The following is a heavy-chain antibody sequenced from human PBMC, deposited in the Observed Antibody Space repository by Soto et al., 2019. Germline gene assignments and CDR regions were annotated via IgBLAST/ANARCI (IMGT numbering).Heavy chain of an antibody. Sequence: QVQLVESGGGVVQPGRSLRLSCAASGFTFSSYGMHWVRQAPGKGLEWVAVIWYDGSNTYYADSVKGRFTISRDHSKNTLYLQMNSLRDEDTAVYYCAREAGTTRYYGMDVWGQGTTVTVSS. V-gene: IGHV3-33*01. CDR3: AREAGTTRYYGMDV. CDR1: GFTFSSYG. J-gene: IGHJ6*02. CDR2: IWYDGSNT. D-gene: IGHD1-7*01.